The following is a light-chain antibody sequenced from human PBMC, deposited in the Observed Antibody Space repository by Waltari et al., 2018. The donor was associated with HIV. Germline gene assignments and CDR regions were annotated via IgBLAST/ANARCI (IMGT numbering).Light chain of an antibody. Sequence: SYVLTQPPSVSVAPGQTARITCGGTNIGSKSVHWYQPKPGQAPVLVVYDDSDRPSGIPERFSGSNSGNTATLTISRVEAGDEADYYCQVWDSSSDHTRVFGGGTKLTVL. J-gene: IGLJ2*01. V-gene: IGLV3-21*02. CDR3: QVWDSSSDHTRV. CDR1: NIGSKS. CDR2: DDS.